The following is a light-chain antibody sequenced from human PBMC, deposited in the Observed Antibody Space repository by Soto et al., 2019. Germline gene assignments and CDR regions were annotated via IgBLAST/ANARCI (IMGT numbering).Light chain of an antibody. CDR2: AAS. CDR3: QQYGNSPPNT. CDR1: QSVSSSY. J-gene: IGKJ2*01. V-gene: IGKV3-20*01. Sequence: EIVLTQSPGTLSLSPGERATLSCRASQSVSSSYLAWYQQKPGQAPRVLIYAASSRATGIPGRFSGSGSGTEFTLTISRLEPEDFAVYFCQQYGNSPPNTFGQGTKVDIK.